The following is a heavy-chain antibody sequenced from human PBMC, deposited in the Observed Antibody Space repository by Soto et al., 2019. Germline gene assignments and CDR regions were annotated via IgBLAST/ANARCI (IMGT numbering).Heavy chain of an antibody. Sequence: GGSLRLSCAASGFTFSSYWMSWVRQAPGKGLEWVANIKQDGSEKYYVDSVKGRFTISRDNAKNSLYLQMNSLRAEDTAVYYCARDLEYSSSWFDPWGQGTLVTVSS. V-gene: IGHV3-7*01. CDR2: IKQDGSEK. D-gene: IGHD6-6*01. CDR1: GFTFSSYW. J-gene: IGHJ5*02. CDR3: ARDLEYSSSWFDP.